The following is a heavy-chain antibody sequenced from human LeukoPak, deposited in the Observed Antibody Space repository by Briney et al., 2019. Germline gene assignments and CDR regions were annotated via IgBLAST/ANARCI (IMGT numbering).Heavy chain of an antibody. CDR2: IIPIFGTA. CDR1: GGTFSIYA. V-gene: IGHV1-69*06. D-gene: IGHD6-19*01. CDR3: ARGGGSIAVDRTAYYYYYMDV. J-gene: IGHJ6*03. Sequence: GASVKVSFKASGGTFSIYAISWVRQAPGQGLEWMGGIIPIFGTANYAQKFQGRVTITADKSTSTAYMELSSLRSEDTAVYYCARGGGSIAVDRTAYYYYYMDVWGKGTTVAVSS.